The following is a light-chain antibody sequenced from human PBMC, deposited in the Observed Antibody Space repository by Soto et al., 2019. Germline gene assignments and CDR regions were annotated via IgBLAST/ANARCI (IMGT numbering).Light chain of an antibody. J-gene: IGLJ2*01. Sequence: QSALTQPASVSGSPGQSITISCTGTSSDVGGYNYVSWYQQHPGKAPKLMIYDVSNRPSGVSNRFSGSKSGNTASLTISGGQAEDEADYYCSSYTSSSTLGVVFGGGTKLTVL. V-gene: IGLV2-14*01. CDR2: DVS. CDR3: SSYTSSSTLGVV. CDR1: SSDVGGYNY.